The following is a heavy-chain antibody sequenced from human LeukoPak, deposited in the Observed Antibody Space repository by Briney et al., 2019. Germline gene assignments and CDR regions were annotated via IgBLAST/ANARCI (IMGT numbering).Heavy chain of an antibody. CDR2: IYPGDSDT. D-gene: IGHD1-26*01. J-gene: IGHJ3*02. CDR3: AVGSDFSYDAFDI. Sequence: GESLKISCKGSGYSFTSYWIDWVRQMPGKGLEWMGIIYPGDSDTRYSPSFQGQVTISADKSISTAYLQWSSLKASDTAMYYCAVGSDFSYDAFDIWGQGTMVTVSS. CDR1: GYSFTSYW. V-gene: IGHV5-51*01.